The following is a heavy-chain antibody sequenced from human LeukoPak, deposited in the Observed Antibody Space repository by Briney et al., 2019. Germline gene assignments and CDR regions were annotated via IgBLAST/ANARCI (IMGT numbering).Heavy chain of an antibody. V-gene: IGHV3-23*01. CDR1: GFTFSSYG. J-gene: IGHJ4*02. D-gene: IGHD1-26*01. Sequence: PGGSLRLSCGVSGFTFSSYGMSWVRHAPEKGLECVSVISGSAHNTDYADSVKGRFTISRDNSGNTMYLQMNSLRVEDTAVYYCAKHSGSYFHYYFDHWGRGTLVTVSS. CDR3: AKHSGSYFHYYFDH. CDR2: ISGSAHNT.